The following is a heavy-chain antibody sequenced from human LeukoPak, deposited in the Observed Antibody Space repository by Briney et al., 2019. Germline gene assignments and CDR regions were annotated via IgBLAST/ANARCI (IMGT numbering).Heavy chain of an antibody. CDR2: TYYRSRWCN. V-gene: IGHV6-1*01. CDR3: ARVSAWYEFDY. J-gene: IGHJ4*02. Sequence: SQTLSLTCAISGDSVSNNSAAWTWIRQSPSRGLEWLGRTYYRSRWCNDYAVSVKSRIIINPDTSKNQFSLQLNSVTPEDTAVYYCARVSAWYEFDYWGQGTLVTVSS. D-gene: IGHD6-19*01. CDR1: GDSVSNNSAA.